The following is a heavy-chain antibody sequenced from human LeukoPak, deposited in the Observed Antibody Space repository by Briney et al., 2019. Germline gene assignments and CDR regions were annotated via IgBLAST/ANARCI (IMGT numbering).Heavy chain of an antibody. CDR1: GGSISSYY. Sequence: KPSGTLSLTCTVSGGSISSYYWSWIRQPPGKGLEWIGYIYYSGSTNYNPSLKSRVTISVDTSKNQFSLKLSSVTAADTAVYYCARGVTIFGVVTPPYDAFDIWGQGTMVTVSS. CDR3: ARGVTIFGVVTPPYDAFDI. CDR2: IYYSGST. J-gene: IGHJ3*02. V-gene: IGHV4-59*01. D-gene: IGHD3-3*01.